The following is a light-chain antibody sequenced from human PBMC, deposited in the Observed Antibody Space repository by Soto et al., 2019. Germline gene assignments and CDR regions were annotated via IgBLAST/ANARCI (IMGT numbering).Light chain of an antibody. Sequence: EIVLTQSPGTLSLSPWEVADLSSRASQSVSSSYLAWYQQKPGQAPRLPIYGASSRATGIPDRFSGSGSGTDFTLTISRLEPEDFAVYYCQQYGSSPWTFGQGTKVDIK. J-gene: IGKJ1*01. CDR3: QQYGSSPWT. CDR2: GAS. V-gene: IGKV3-20*01. CDR1: QSVSSSY.